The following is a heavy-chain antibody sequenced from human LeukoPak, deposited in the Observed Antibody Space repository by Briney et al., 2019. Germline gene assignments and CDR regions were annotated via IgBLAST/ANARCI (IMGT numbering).Heavy chain of an antibody. CDR3: ARGYGDTESLDY. J-gene: IGHJ4*02. Sequence: PGGSLRLSCAASGFTFSNYVMKWVRQAPGKGLEWVSSISSSSSYIYYADSVKGRFTISRDNAKNSLYLQMNSLRAEDTAVYYCARGYGDTESLDYWGQGTLVTVSS. D-gene: IGHD4-17*01. CDR2: ISSSSSYI. V-gene: IGHV3-21*01. CDR1: GFTFSNYV.